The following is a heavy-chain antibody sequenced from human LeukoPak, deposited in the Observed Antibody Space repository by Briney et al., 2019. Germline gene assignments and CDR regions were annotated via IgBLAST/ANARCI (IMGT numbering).Heavy chain of an antibody. V-gene: IGHV3-30*03. D-gene: IGHD5-12*01. CDR1: GFTFSSYG. CDR3: ARDRGYAFDY. CDR2: ISYDGSNK. Sequence: PGGSLRLSCAASGFTFSSYGMHWVRQAPGKGLEWVAVISYDGSNKYYADSVKGRFTISRDNAKNSLYLQMDSLRAEDTAVYYCARDRGYAFDYWGQGTLVTVSS. J-gene: IGHJ4*02.